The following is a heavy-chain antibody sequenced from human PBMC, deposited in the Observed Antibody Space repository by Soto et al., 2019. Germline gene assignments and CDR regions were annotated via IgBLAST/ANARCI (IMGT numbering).Heavy chain of an antibody. V-gene: IGHV1-18*04. Sequence: ASVKVSCKASGYTFTDHYLLWVRQAPGQGLEWMGWISAYNGNTNYAQKLQGRVTMTTDTSTSTAYMELRSLRSDDTAVYYCARVGGRSSSWLVYYYYGMDVWGQGTTVTVS. CDR1: GYTFTDHY. CDR2: ISAYNGNT. J-gene: IGHJ6*02. CDR3: ARVGGRSSSWLVYYYYGMDV. D-gene: IGHD6-13*01.